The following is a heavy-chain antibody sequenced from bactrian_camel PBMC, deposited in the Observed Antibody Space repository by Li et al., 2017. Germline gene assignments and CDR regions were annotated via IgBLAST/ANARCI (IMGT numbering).Heavy chain of an antibody. Sequence: DVQLVESGAGSVEPGGSARLSCTASGYTDSVNVMGWWRHAPGKEREGVALLHTSEGRATYVDAVRGRFTISQDYIKCTLNLQMNTLKPEDTAMYYCAARRTWGSCLSSRGTDFGYWGQGTQV. CDR3: AARRTWGSCLSSRGTDFGY. D-gene: IGHD5*01. V-gene: IGHV3S42*01. CDR1: GYTDSVNV. J-gene: IGHJ6*01. CDR2: LHTSEGRA.